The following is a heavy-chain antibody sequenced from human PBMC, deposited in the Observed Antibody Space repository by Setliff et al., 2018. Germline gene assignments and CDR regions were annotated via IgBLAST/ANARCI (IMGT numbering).Heavy chain of an antibody. V-gene: IGHV3-7*01. CDR2: IKQDGSEK. Sequence: PGGSLRLSCAASGFTFSSYWVSWVRQAPGKGLEWVANIKQDGSEKYYVDSVKGRFTISRDNAKNSLYLQMNSLRAEDTAVYYCARGDFWSGYSDDLNWFDPWGQGTLVTVSS. CDR3: ARGDFWSGYSDDLNWFDP. CDR1: GFTFSSYW. J-gene: IGHJ5*02. D-gene: IGHD3-3*01.